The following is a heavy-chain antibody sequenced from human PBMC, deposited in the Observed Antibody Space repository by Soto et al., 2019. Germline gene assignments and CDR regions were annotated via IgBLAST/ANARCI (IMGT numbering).Heavy chain of an antibody. J-gene: IGHJ4*02. V-gene: IGHV1-18*01. Sequence: ASVKVSCKASGYTFTSYCISWVRQAPGQGLEWMGWISAYNGNTNYAQKLQGRVTMTTDTSTSTAYMELRSLRSDDTAVYYCARVDCSGGSCHPPVDYWGQGTLVTVSS. CDR1: GYTFTSYC. CDR3: ARVDCSGGSCHPPVDY. D-gene: IGHD2-15*01. CDR2: ISAYNGNT.